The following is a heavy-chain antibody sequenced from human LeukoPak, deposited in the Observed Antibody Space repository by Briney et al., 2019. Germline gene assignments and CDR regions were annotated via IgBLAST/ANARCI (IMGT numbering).Heavy chain of an antibody. V-gene: IGHV1-2*02. CDR2: INPNSGGT. D-gene: IGHD6-6*01. J-gene: IGHJ5*02. CDR1: GYTFTGYY. Sequence: SVKVSCNSSGYTFTGYYMHWVRQAPGPGLEWMGWINPNSGGTHYAQKFQGRVTMTRDTSINTAYIELSRLRSDDTAIYYCARGSSIVTSTIDWFDPWGQGALVAVSS. CDR3: ARGSSIVTSTIDWFDP.